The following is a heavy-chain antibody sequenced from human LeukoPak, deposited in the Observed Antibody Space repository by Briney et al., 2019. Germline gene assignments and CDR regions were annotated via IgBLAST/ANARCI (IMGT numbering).Heavy chain of an antibody. CDR1: GDSVSSNSAA. CDR3: ARDRARASAAGTGGYYFDY. D-gene: IGHD6-13*01. V-gene: IGHV6-1*01. J-gene: IGHJ4*02. CDR2: TYYRSKWYN. Sequence: SQTLSLTCAISGDSVSSNSAAWHWIRQSPSGGLEWLGRTYYRSKWYNDYAVSVKSRITINPDTSKNQFSLQLNSVTPEDTAVYYCARDRARASAAGTGGYYFDYWGQGTLVTVSS.